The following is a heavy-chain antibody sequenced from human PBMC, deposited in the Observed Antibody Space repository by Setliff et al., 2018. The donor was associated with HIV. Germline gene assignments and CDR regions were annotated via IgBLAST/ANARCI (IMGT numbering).Heavy chain of an antibody. Sequence: GGSLRLSCAASGFTFSSYSMNWVRQAPGKGLEWVSSISSSSSYIYYADSAKGRFTISRDNAKNSLYLQMNSLRAEDTAVYYCARDRKLLWFGESSFSYYYGMDVWGQGTTVTVSS. V-gene: IGHV3-21*01. D-gene: IGHD3-10*01. J-gene: IGHJ6*02. CDR1: GFTFSSYS. CDR2: ISSSSSYI. CDR3: ARDRKLLWFGESSFSYYYGMDV.